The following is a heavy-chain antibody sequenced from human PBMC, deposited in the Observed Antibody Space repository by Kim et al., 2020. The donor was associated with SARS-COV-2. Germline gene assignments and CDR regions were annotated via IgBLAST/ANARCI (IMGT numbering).Heavy chain of an antibody. V-gene: IGHV3-30*09. D-gene: IGHD3-10*02. CDR3: AREDVRALDY. CDR2: NK. Sequence: NKHYADSVKGRFAISRDNSKNTVYLDMNSLRAEDTAVYYCAREDVRALDYWGQGTLVTVSS. J-gene: IGHJ4*02.